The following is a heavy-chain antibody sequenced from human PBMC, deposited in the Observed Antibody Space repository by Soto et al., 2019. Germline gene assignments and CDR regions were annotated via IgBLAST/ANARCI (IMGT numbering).Heavy chain of an antibody. Sequence: QVQLQESGPGLVKPSQTLSLTCTVSGGSISSGNYYWSWIRQPPGKGLEWIGFISYSGSTYYSTSLQCRVTVSVDTSKRQFSLNLSFVTAADTAVYYCATMGTPATGLYFFDYWGQGSLVTVSS. D-gene: IGHD2-15*01. V-gene: IGHV4-30-4*01. CDR3: ATMGTPATGLYFFDY. CDR1: GGSISSGNYY. CDR2: ISYSGST. J-gene: IGHJ4*02.